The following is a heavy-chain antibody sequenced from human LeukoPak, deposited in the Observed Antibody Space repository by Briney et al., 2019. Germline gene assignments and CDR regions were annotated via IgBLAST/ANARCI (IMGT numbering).Heavy chain of an antibody. J-gene: IGHJ4*02. CDR2: VYYSGSN. D-gene: IGHD1-26*01. CDR1: GGSVSSHNYY. CDR3: ARHRGDSMGVDF. Sequence: SETLSLTCTVSGGSVSSHNYYWGWIRQPPGKGLEWIGSVYYSGSNYYNPSLKSRVAISLDMSKNQFSLKLNSATAADTAVYYCARHRGDSMGVDFWGQGTPVTVSS. V-gene: IGHV4-39*01.